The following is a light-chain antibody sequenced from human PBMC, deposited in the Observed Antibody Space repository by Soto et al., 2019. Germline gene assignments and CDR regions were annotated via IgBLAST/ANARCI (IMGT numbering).Light chain of an antibody. Sequence: SVLTQPLSASGTPGQRVTSSCSGSSSNIGSNTVNWYQQLPGTAPKLLIYSNNPRPSGVTARFSGSKSGTSASLAISGLQSEDEADYYCAAWDDSLNGLYVFGTGTKVTVL. V-gene: IGLV1-44*01. CDR2: SNN. CDR3: AAWDDSLNGLYV. J-gene: IGLJ1*01. CDR1: SSNIGSNT.